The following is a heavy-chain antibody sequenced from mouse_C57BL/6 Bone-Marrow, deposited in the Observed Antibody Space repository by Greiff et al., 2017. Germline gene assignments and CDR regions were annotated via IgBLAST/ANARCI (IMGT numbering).Heavy chain of an antibody. CDR1: GYSFTDYN. Sequence: VQLQQSGPELVKPGASVKISCKASGYSFTDYNLNWVKQSNGTSLECIGVFNPNYGTPSYNQKFKGKSTFTVDQSSSTAYMQLNSLTSEDSSVYYGARDYYGSSYRFAYWGQGTLVTVSA. CDR3: ARDYYGSSYRFAY. V-gene: IGHV1-39*01. D-gene: IGHD1-1*01. J-gene: IGHJ3*01. CDR2: FNPNYGTP.